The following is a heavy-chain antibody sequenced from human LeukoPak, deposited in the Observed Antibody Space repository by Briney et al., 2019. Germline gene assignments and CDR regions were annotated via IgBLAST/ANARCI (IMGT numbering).Heavy chain of an antibody. CDR1: GFTFSNYA. V-gene: IGHV3-23*01. Sequence: GGSLRLSCAASGFTFSNYAMMWVRQAPGNRPEWVSSITGSGDGTYYADSVRGRFTISRDNSENTLYLQLNSLRAEDTAVYFCVKGFVHPTYYFDYWGQGTLVTVSS. CDR3: VKGFVHPTYYFDY. J-gene: IGHJ4*02. D-gene: IGHD3-10*01. CDR2: ITGSGDGT.